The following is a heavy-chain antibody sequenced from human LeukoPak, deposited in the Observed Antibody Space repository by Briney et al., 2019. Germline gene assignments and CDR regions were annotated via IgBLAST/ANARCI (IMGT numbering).Heavy chain of an antibody. D-gene: IGHD2-21*02. CDR1: GGSISSSSYY. CDR2: IYYSGST. CDR3: ARGKIVVVTARVLGFDP. Sequence: SETLSLTCTVSGGSISSSSYYWGWIRQPPGKGLEWIGSIYYSGSTYYNPSLKSRVTISVDTSKNQFSLKLSSVTAADTAVYYCARGKIVVVTARVLGFDPWGQGTLVTVSS. J-gene: IGHJ5*02. V-gene: IGHV4-39*07.